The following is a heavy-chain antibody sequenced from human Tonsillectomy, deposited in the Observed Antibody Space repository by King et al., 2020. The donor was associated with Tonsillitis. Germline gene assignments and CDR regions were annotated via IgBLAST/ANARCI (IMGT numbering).Heavy chain of an antibody. CDR3: ARHVNLGGLLSYM. CDR2: IFSNGNT. D-gene: IGHD3-3*01. CDR1: DVSFSSDNYY. V-gene: IGHV4-39*01. Sequence: QLQESGPGLVKPSETLSLTCTVSDVSFSSDNYYWGWIRQPPGKGLEWIGSIFSNGNTYYSPSLQSRVTMSVDMSKTQFSLKLSSVTAADTAVYYCARHVNLGGLLSYM. J-gene: IGHJ6*03.